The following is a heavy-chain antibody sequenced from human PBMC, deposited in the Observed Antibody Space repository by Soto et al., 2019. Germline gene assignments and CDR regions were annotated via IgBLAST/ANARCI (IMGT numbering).Heavy chain of an antibody. Sequence: GASVKVSCKASGYTFTSYAMHWVRQAPGQRLEWMGWINAGNGNTKYSQKFQGRVTITRDTSASTAYMELSSLRSEDTAVYYCARGGVLRFLEWLPPYNWFDPWGQGTLVTVSS. V-gene: IGHV1-3*01. CDR1: GYTFTSYA. D-gene: IGHD3-3*01. CDR2: INAGNGNT. J-gene: IGHJ5*02. CDR3: ARGGVLRFLEWLPPYNWFDP.